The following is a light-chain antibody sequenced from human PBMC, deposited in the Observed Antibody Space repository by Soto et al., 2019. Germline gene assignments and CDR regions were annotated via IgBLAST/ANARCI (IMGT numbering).Light chain of an antibody. CDR3: QQYYNIQWT. J-gene: IGKJ1*01. Sequence: DIVMTQSPDSLAVSPGERATITCKSSQSVFYSSKSKNSVAWYQQKPGQPPKLLIYWASSRETGVPDRFSGSGSGTDFTLTISSLHAEDLAVYYCQQYYNIQWTFVQGTKVEVK. CDR2: WAS. V-gene: IGKV4-1*01. CDR1: QSVFYSSKSKNS.